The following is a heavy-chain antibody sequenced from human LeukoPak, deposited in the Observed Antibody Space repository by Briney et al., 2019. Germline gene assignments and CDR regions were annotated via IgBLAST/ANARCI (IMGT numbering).Heavy chain of an antibody. CDR3: ARDFRGSVDAFDI. CDR1: GGSFSGYY. CDR2: INHSGST. D-gene: IGHD3-3*01. V-gene: IGHV4-34*01. Sequence: SETLSLTCAVYGGSFSGYYWSWIRQPPGKGLEWIGEINHSGSTNYNPSLKSRVSISVDTSKNQFSLKLSSVTAVDTAVYYCARDFRGSVDAFDIWGQGTMVAVSS. J-gene: IGHJ3*02.